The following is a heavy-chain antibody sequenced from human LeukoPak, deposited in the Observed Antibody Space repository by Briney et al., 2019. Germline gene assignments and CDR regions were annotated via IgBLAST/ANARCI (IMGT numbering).Heavy chain of an antibody. J-gene: IGHJ6*03. Sequence: GGSLRLSCAASGFTFSSYSMNWVRQAPGKGLEWVSYISSSSSTIYYADSVKGRFTISRDNAKNSLYLQMNSLRAEDTAVYYCASQSSDYDYVWGSYRYPPEDYMDVWGKGTTVTVSS. V-gene: IGHV3-48*01. D-gene: IGHD3-16*02. CDR3: ASQSSDYDYVWGSYRYPPEDYMDV. CDR2: ISSSSSTI. CDR1: GFTFSSYS.